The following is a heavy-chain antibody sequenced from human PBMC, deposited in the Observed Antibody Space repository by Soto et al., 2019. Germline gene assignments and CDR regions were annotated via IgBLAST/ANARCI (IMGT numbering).Heavy chain of an antibody. CDR2: IYWEDDK. Sequence: QITLKESGPTLVKPTQTLTLTCTFSGFSLSTSGVGVGWIRQPPGKALEWLALIYWEDDKRYSPSLKSRLTITKDTSKNHVVLTIPNMDPVDTATYYCAHTKMILGVIIHGLNWFDPWGQGTLVTLSS. V-gene: IGHV2-5*02. D-gene: IGHD3-10*01. J-gene: IGHJ5*02. CDR3: AHTKMILGVIIHGLNWFDP. CDR1: GFSLSTSGVG.